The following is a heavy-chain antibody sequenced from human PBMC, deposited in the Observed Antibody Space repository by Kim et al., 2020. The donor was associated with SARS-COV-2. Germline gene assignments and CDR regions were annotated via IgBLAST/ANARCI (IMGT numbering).Heavy chain of an antibody. CDR1: GYSLSIYI. Sequence: ASVKVSCKASGYSLSIYIMHWVRQAPGQRLEWMGWINAGNGNTKYSQKFQGRVTITRDTSASTVYMELSSLRSEDTAVYYCARELPVVKNYYGMDVWGQGTTVTVSS. CDR2: INAGNGNT. V-gene: IGHV1-3*01. CDR3: ARELPVVKNYYGMDV. D-gene: IGHD5-18*01. J-gene: IGHJ6*02.